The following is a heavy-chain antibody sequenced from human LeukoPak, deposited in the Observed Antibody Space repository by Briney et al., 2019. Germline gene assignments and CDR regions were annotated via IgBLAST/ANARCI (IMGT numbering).Heavy chain of an antibody. J-gene: IGHJ6*03. CDR1: GGSISSYY. D-gene: IGHD3-3*01. CDR2: IYYSGST. V-gene: IGHV4-59*12. Sequence: SETLSLTCTVSGGSISSYYWSWIRQPPGKGLEWIGYIYYSGSTNYNPSLKSRVTMSVDTSKNQFSLKLSSVTAADTAVYYCARGRFLEWSSSFYYYYMDVWGKGTTVTVSS. CDR3: ARGRFLEWSSSFYYYYMDV.